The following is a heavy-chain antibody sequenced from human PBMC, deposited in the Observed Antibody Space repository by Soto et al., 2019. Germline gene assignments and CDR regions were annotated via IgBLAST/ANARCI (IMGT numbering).Heavy chain of an antibody. CDR1: GYTFTTYG. Sequence: QIHLVQSGAEVKKPGASVKVSCKASGYTFTTYGFSWVRQAPGQGLEWMGWISTYNGNTNYAQKFQGRVTMTTDTPTRTAYMELRSQRSEDTAVYYCAREWGRYDSSGSCDYWGQGTLVTVSS. CDR3: AREWGRYDSSGSCDY. V-gene: IGHV1-18*01. J-gene: IGHJ4*02. D-gene: IGHD3-22*01. CDR2: ISTYNGNT.